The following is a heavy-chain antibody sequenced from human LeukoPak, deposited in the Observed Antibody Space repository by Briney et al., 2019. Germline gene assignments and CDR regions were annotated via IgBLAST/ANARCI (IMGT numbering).Heavy chain of an antibody. Sequence: GGSLRLSCAASRFTFSHYGMHWVRQTPGAGLEWVAVIWSDGSDKYYAKSVKGRFTISRDNSKNSLFLQMNSLRAEDTAVYYCAKDAQRGFDYSNSLQNWGQGILVTVSP. V-gene: IGHV3-33*06. CDR2: IWSDGSDK. CDR3: AKDAQRGFDYSNSLQN. J-gene: IGHJ1*01. CDR1: RFTFSHYG. D-gene: IGHD4-11*01.